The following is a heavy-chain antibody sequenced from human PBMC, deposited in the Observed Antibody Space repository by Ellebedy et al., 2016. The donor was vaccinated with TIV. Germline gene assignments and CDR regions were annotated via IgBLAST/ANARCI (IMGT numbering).Heavy chain of an antibody. V-gene: IGHV1-46*01. J-gene: IGHJ4*02. CDR1: GYTFTSYY. Sequence: AASVKVSCKASGYTFTSYYMHWVRQAPGQGLEWMGLINPGGVSKTYAQKFQGRVTMTRDTSTSTVYMELSSLRSEDTAVYYCAREDGSYGQTPLGYWGQGTLVTVSS. CDR2: INPGGVSK. D-gene: IGHD4-17*01. CDR3: AREDGSYGQTPLGY.